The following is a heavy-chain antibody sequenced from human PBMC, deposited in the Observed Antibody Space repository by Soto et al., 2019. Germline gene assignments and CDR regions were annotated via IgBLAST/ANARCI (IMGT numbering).Heavy chain of an antibody. Sequence: GGSLRLSCAASGFTLSSYGMHWVRQAPGKGLEWVAVMWHDGSDEDFADSVKGRFTISRDNSKNTQYLQMNSLGAEDTAVYYCARDVYGDYGYYYYAMDVWGQGTTVTVSS. CDR3: ARDVYGDYGYYYYAMDV. V-gene: IGHV3-33*01. J-gene: IGHJ6*02. D-gene: IGHD4-17*01. CDR1: GFTLSSYG. CDR2: MWHDGSDE.